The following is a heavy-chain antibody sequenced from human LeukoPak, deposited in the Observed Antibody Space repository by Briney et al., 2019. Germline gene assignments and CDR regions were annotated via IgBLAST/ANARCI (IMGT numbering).Heavy chain of an antibody. V-gene: IGHV3-21*01. CDR3: ARGFFDYVWGSYRSISFDY. CDR2: ISSSSSYI. J-gene: IGHJ4*02. Sequence: KTGGSLRLSCAASGFTSSSYSMNWVRQAPGKGLEWVSSISSSSSYIYYADSVKGRFTISRDNAKNSLYLQMNSLRAEDTAVYYCARGFFDYVWGSYRSISFDYWGQGTLVTVS. D-gene: IGHD3-16*02. CDR1: GFTSSSYS.